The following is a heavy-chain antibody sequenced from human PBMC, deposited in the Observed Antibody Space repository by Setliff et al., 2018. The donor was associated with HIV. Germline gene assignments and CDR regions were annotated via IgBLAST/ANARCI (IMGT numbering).Heavy chain of an antibody. CDR3: ARDLAEPNYYYYMDV. CDR1: GFIFGDYW. D-gene: IGHD2-15*01. J-gene: IGHJ6*03. CDR2: IWYDGSNT. Sequence: PGGSLRLSCASFGFIFGDYWMTWVRQAPGKGLAWVAVIWYDGSNTYYADSVNGRFTISRDNAKNSLYLQMNSLRDEDTAVYYCARDLAEPNYYYYMDVWGKGTTVTVSS. V-gene: IGHV3-33*08.